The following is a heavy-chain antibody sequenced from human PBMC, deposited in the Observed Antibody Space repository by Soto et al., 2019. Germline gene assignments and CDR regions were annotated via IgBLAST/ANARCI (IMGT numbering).Heavy chain of an antibody. J-gene: IGHJ6*02. Sequence: ASVKVSCKASGYTFTSYGISWVLQAPGQGLEWMGWISAYNGNTNYAQKLQGRVTMTTDTSTSTAYMELRSLRSDDTAVYYCARDWTITMIQNYYYYYGMDVWGQGTTVTVSS. D-gene: IGHD3-22*01. V-gene: IGHV1-18*04. CDR1: GYTFTSYG. CDR3: ARDWTITMIQNYYYYYGMDV. CDR2: ISAYNGNT.